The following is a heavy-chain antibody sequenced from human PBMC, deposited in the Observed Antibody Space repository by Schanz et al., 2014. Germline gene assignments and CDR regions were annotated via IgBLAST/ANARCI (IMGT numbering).Heavy chain of an antibody. CDR2: ISVYTGNT. V-gene: IGHV1-18*01. D-gene: IGHD3-9*01. Sequence: QVQLVQSGAEVKKPGASVRVSCKASGYNFTTYAMSWVRQAPGQGLEWVGWISVYTGNTKYGQKVQGRVTMTADTSTNTAYMELRSLRSDDTAVYYCAKAEYDILTDSYSRLDPWGQGTLVTVSS. J-gene: IGHJ5*02. CDR1: GYNFTTYA. CDR3: AKAEYDILTDSYSRLDP.